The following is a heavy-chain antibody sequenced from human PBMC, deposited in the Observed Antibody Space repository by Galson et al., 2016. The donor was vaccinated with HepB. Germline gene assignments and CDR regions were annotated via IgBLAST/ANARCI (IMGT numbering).Heavy chain of an antibody. D-gene: IGHD3-3*01. CDR3: ARENFWKLDQ. CDR2: IKADGNEN. Sequence: LRLSCAASGFSFSRYWMAWVRQAPGKGLEWVGNIKADGNENDYVGSVKGRFTMSRDNAQKSLFLQMTNLRAEDTAVYYCARENFWKLDQWGQGTLVTVSS. CDR1: GFSFSRYW. V-gene: IGHV3-7*03. J-gene: IGHJ5*02.